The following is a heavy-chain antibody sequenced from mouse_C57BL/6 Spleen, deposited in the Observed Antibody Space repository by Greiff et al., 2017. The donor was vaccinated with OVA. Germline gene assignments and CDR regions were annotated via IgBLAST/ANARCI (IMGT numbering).Heavy chain of an antibody. CDR2: ISSGSSTI. J-gene: IGHJ4*01. CDR3: ARERYDYAMDY. D-gene: IGHD2-10*02. Sequence: DVMLVESGGGLVKPGGSLKLSCAASGFTFSDYGMHWVRQAPEKGLEWVAYISSGSSTIYYADTVKGRFTISRDNAKNTLFLQMTSLRSEDTAMYYCARERYDYAMDYWGQGTSVTVSS. CDR1: GFTFSDYG. V-gene: IGHV5-17*01.